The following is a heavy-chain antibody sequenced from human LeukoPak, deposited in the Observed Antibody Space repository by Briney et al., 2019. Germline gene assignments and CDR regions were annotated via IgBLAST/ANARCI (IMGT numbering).Heavy chain of an antibody. CDR1: GFTFSSYA. CDR2: ISGSGGST. Sequence: QAGGSLRLSCAASGFTFSSYAMSWVRQAPGKGLEWVSAISGSGGSTYYADSVKGRFTISRDNSKNTLYLQMNSLRAEDTAVYYCAKDPRYGSGLPTSFDYWGQGTLVTVSS. D-gene: IGHD3-10*01. CDR3: AKDPRYGSGLPTSFDY. J-gene: IGHJ4*02. V-gene: IGHV3-23*01.